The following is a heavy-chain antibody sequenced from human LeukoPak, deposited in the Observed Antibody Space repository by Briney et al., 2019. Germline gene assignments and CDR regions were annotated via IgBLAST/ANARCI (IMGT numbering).Heavy chain of an antibody. CDR3: ATSQTYCSSTSCYTGGWNY. D-gene: IGHD2-2*02. CDR2: IYHSGST. V-gene: IGHV4-4*02. J-gene: IGHJ4*02. Sequence: PSETLSLTCAVSGGSISSSNWWSWVRQPPGKGLEWIGEIYHSGSTNYNPSLKSRVTISVDKSKNQFSLKLSSVTAADTAVYYCATSQTYCSSTSCYTGGWNYWGQGTLVTVSS. CDR1: GGSISSSNW.